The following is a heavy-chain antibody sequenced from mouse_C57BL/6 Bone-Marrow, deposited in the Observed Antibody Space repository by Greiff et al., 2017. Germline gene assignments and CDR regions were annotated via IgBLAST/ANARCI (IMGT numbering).Heavy chain of an antibody. Sequence: QVQLQQSGAELVRPGASVKLSCKASGYTFTSYWMSWVKQRPGQGLEWIGEIYPRSGNTNYNEKFKGKATLTADKSSSTAYMQLRSLTSEDSAVYFGGRDYELLPWFAYWGQGTLVTVSA. CDR1: GYTFTSYW. V-gene: IGHV1-81*01. J-gene: IGHJ3*01. CDR3: GRDYELLPWFAY. CDR2: IYPRSGNT. D-gene: IGHD2-4*01.